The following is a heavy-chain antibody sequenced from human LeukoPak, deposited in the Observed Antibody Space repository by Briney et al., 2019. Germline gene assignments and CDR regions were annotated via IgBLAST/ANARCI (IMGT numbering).Heavy chain of an antibody. CDR1: GYTFTSYD. CDR2: MSPNSGNT. CDR3: ARGVVVPADWFDP. J-gene: IGHJ5*02. Sequence: VASVKVSCKASGYTFTSYDINWVRQATGQGLEWMGWMSPNSGNTGYAQKFQGRVTMTRNTSISTAYMELSSLRSEDTAVYYCARGVVVPADWFDPWGQGTLVTVSS. D-gene: IGHD2-2*01. V-gene: IGHV1-8*01.